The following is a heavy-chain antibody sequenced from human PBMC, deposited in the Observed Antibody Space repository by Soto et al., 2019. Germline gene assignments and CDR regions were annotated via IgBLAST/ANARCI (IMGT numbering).Heavy chain of an antibody. CDR3: ARKSYSHYYGMDV. V-gene: IGHV1-18*01. Sequence: ASVKVSCKASGYIFSDYGINWVRLAPGQGFEWMGWIIPYNDNTKYAENFQGRVTLTTDTSTNTVYMELRSLTPDDTGVYFCARKSYSHYYGMDVWGQGTSVTVSS. CDR1: GYIFSDYG. D-gene: IGHD2-21*01. CDR2: IIPYNDNT. J-gene: IGHJ6*02.